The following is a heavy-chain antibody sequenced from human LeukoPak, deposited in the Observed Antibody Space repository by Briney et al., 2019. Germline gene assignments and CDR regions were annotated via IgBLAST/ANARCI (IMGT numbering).Heavy chain of an antibody. J-gene: IGHJ5*02. D-gene: IGHD5-24*01. V-gene: IGHV1-46*01. Sequence: WASVKVSCKAFGYTFTSNYMHWVRQAPGQGPEWMRVISPSGGSTTYAQKFQGRVTLTRDMSTSTDYLELSSLRSEDTAVYYCARDNSVRDEAWWFNPWGQGTLVTVSS. CDR1: GYTFTSNY. CDR3: ARDNSVRDEAWWFNP. CDR2: ISPSGGST.